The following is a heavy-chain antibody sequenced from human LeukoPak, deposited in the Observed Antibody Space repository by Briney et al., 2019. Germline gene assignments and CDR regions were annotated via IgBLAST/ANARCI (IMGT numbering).Heavy chain of an antibody. V-gene: IGHV1-2*04. CDR1: GYTFTGYY. CDR3: ARVALAYYYDSSGAFDI. CDR2: INPNSGGT. J-gene: IGHJ3*02. Sequence: ASVKVSCKASGYTFTGYYMHWVRQAPGQGLEWMGWINPNSGGTNYAQKFQGWVTMTRDTSISTAYMELSRLRSDDTAVYYCARVALAYYYDSSGAFDIWGQGTMVTVSS. D-gene: IGHD3-22*01.